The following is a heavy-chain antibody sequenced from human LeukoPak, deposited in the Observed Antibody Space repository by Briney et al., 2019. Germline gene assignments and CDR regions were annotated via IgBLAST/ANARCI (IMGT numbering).Heavy chain of an antibody. CDR2: FDPEDGET. J-gene: IGHJ3*01. Sequence: ASVKVSCKVSGYTLTELSMHWVRQAPGKGLEWMGGFDPEDGETIYAQKFQGRVTMTRDMSTTTVYMELSSLRSEDTAVYYCARVMSTRVTPISYAFDVWGQGTMITVSS. D-gene: IGHD4-23*01. CDR1: GYTLTELS. CDR3: ARVMSTRVTPISYAFDV. V-gene: IGHV1-24*01.